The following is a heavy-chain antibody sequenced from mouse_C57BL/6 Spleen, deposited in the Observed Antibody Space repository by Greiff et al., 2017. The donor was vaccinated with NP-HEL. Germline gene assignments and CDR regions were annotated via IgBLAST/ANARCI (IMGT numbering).Heavy chain of an antibody. CDR2: IDPSDSYT. J-gene: IGHJ2*01. D-gene: IGHD2-4*01. CDR3: ARWTYYDYDDDY. Sequence: VQLQQPGAELVRPGTSVKLSCKASGYTFTSYWMHWVKQRPGQGLEWIGVIDPSDSYTNYNQKFKGKATLTVDTSSSTAYMQLSSLTSEDSAVYYCARWTYYDYDDDYWGQGTTLTVSS. CDR1: GYTFTSYW. V-gene: IGHV1-59*01.